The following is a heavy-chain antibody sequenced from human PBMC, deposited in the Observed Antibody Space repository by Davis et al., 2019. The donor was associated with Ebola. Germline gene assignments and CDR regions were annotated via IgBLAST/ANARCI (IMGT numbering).Heavy chain of an antibody. D-gene: IGHD3-10*01. V-gene: IGHV3-23*01. CDR1: GFTFRGYA. CDR3: AKAGVMVRGVIGAFDI. Sequence: GGSLRLSCAASGFTFRGYAMSWVRQAPGKGLEWVSAISGSGGNTYYADSVKGRFTISRDNPKNTLYLQMNSLRAEDTAVYYCAKAGVMVRGVIGAFDIWGQGTMVTVSS. J-gene: IGHJ3*02. CDR2: ISGSGGNT.